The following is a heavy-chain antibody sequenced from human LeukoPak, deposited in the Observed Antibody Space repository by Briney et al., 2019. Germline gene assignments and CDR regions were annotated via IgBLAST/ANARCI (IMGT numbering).Heavy chain of an antibody. CDR3: ARRGIFTVTPPDY. CDR2: IYYSGST. J-gene: IGHJ4*02. D-gene: IGHD4-17*01. CDR1: GGSLSSYY. V-gene: IGHV4-59*05. Sequence: PSETLSLTCTVSGGSLSSYYWSWIRQPPGKGLEWIGSIYYSGSTYYNPSLKSRVTISVDTSKNQFSLKLSSVTAADTAVYYCARRGIFTVTPPDYWGRGTLVTVSS.